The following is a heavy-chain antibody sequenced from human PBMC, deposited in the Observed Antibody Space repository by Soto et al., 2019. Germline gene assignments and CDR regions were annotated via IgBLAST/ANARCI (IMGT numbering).Heavy chain of an antibody. CDR3: ARGRYSNYHYFDY. CDR2: INPNSGGT. Sequence: ASVKVSCKASGYTFTGYYMHWLRQSPGQGLEWMGWINPNSGGTNYAQKFQGWVTMTRDTSISTAYMELSRLRSDDTAVYYCARGRYSNYHYFDYWGQGTLVTVSS. V-gene: IGHV1-2*04. J-gene: IGHJ4*02. CDR1: GYTFTGYY. D-gene: IGHD4-4*01.